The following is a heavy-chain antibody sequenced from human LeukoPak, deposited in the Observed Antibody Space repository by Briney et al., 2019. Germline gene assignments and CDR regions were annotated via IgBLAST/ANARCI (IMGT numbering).Heavy chain of an antibody. CDR1: GYTFTSYG. CDR2: ISAYNGNT. D-gene: IGHD6-13*01. CDR3: ARDLAALSSGYPFDY. V-gene: IGHV1-18*01. J-gene: IGHJ4*02. Sequence: ASVKVSCKASGYTFTSYGISWVRQAPGQELEWMGWISAYNGNTNYAQKLQGRVTMTTDTSTSTAYMELRSLRSDDTAVYYCARDLAALSSGYPFDYWGQGTLVTVSS.